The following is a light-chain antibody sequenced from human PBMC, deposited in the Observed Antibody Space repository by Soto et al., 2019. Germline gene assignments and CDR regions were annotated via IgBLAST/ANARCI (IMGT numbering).Light chain of an antibody. CDR1: QNISIY. CDR3: QQSYSTPYT. V-gene: IGKV1-39*01. J-gene: IGKJ2*01. CDR2: AAS. Sequence: DIQMTQSPASLSAFVGDRVTITCRASQNISIYLNWYQQNPGKAPTLLIHAASSLQSGVPSRFSGSGSETDFTLTISSLQPEDIARYYCQQSYSTPYTFGQGTKLEIK.